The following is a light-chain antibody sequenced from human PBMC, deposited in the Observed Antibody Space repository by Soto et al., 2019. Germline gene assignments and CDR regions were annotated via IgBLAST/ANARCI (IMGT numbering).Light chain of an antibody. V-gene: IGKV3D-20*02. Sequence: IVLTQSPDTLSLSPGERATLSCRASQSVSSNYLAWYQQKLGQAPRLLIYDASRRATGIPDRFSGSGSGTDFTLTISRMAPEDFVVYYCQHYNDWPTFGQGTKVDIK. CDR2: DAS. CDR3: QHYNDWPT. J-gene: IGKJ1*01. CDR1: QSVSSNY.